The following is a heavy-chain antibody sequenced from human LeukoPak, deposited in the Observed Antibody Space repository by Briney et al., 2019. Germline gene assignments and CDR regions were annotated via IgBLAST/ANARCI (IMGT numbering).Heavy chain of an antibody. J-gene: IGHJ4*02. CDR3: ARQRGSGCLDY. Sequence: GGSLRLSCAASRFTLSNYWMSWVCQAPGKGLEWVANIKQDGSETYYVDSVKGRFTISRDNAKNSLSLQMHSLRAEDTAVYYCARQRGSGCLDYWGQGTLVTVSS. D-gene: IGHD6-19*01. CDR1: RFTLSNYW. CDR2: IKQDGSET. V-gene: IGHV3-7*01.